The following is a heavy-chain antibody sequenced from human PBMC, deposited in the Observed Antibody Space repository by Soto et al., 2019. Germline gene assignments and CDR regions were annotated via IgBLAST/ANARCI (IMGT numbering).Heavy chain of an antibody. V-gene: IGHV6-1*01. CDR2: TYYRSKWYN. CDR1: GDSVSSNSAA. J-gene: IGHJ6*02. D-gene: IGHD6-13*01. Sequence: PSQTLSLTCAISGDSVSSNSAAWNWIRQSPSRGLEWLGRTYYRSKWYNDYAVSVKSRITINPDTSKNQLSLQLNSVTPEDTAVYYCARDSIAAAGTEDYYYYGMDVWGQGTTVTVSS. CDR3: ARDSIAAAGTEDYYYYGMDV.